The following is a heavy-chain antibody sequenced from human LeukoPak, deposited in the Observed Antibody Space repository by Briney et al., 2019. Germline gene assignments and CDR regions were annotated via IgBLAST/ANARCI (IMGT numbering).Heavy chain of an antibody. D-gene: IGHD4-23*01. Sequence: PSETLSLTCAVSGGSISSGGYSWSWIRQPPGKGLEWIGYIYHSGSAYYNPSLKSRITISVDRSNNHFSLRLSSVTAADTAVYYCARGFGGNSYLDYWGQGTLVTVSS. J-gene: IGHJ4*02. CDR1: GGSISSGGYS. CDR3: ARGFGGNSYLDY. V-gene: IGHV4-30-2*01. CDR2: IYHSGSA.